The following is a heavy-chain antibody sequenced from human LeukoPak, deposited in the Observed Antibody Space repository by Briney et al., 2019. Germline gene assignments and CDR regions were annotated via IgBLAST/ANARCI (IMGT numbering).Heavy chain of an antibody. CDR3: ARWGNYNYYFLDV. Sequence: PSETLSLTCAVSGYSISSGYYWGWIRQPPGKGLEWIGTIYHSGTTFYNPSLQSRVTISKDTSKNQFSLKMISVTAADTAVYYCARWGNYNYYFLDVWGEGTTVTVSS. CDR2: IYHSGTT. D-gene: IGHD3-16*01. CDR1: GYSISSGYY. J-gene: IGHJ6*03. V-gene: IGHV4-38-2*01.